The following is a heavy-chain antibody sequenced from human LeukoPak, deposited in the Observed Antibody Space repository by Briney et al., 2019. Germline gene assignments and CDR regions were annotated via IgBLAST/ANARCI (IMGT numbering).Heavy chain of an antibody. CDR2: ISGSVATI. V-gene: IGHV3-48*03. D-gene: IGHD6-19*01. CDR1: GFIFSSSE. CDR3: ASGVLPVAGQDGMMNY. Sequence: PGGSLRLSCAASGFIFSSSEINWVRRAPGKGLEWVSHISGSVATIYYADSVKGRFTIYRDNAKNSAYLQMNSLRVEDTAVYYCASGVLPVAGQDGMMNYWGQGTLVTVSS. J-gene: IGHJ4*02.